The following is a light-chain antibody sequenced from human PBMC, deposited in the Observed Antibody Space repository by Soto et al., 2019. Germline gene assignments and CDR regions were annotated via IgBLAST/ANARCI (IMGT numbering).Light chain of an antibody. CDR3: QQRSNWPPFT. Sequence: EIVLTQSPATLSLSPGERATLSCRASQSVFSYFAWYQQKPGQAPRLLIYDVSNRATGIPARFSGSGSGTDFTLTISSLEPEDFAVYYCQQRSNWPPFTFGPGTKVDLK. CDR2: DVS. V-gene: IGKV3-11*01. J-gene: IGKJ3*01. CDR1: QSVFSY.